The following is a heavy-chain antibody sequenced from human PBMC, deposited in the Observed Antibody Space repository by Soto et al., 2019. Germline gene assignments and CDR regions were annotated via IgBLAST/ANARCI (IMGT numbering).Heavy chain of an antibody. J-gene: IGHJ4*02. Sequence: SDTLSLTCAVYGGSFSGYYWSWIRQPPGKGLEWIGEIKHSGSTNYNPSLKSRVTISVDTSKNQFSLKLSSVTAADTAVYYCARRWIQLWRLNFDHWGQGTLVTVSS. CDR2: IKHSGST. CDR1: GGSFSGYY. V-gene: IGHV4-34*01. D-gene: IGHD5-18*01. CDR3: ARRWIQLWRLNFDH.